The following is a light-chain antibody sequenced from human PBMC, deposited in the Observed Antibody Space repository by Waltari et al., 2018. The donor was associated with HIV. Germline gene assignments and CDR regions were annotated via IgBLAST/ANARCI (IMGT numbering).Light chain of an antibody. CDR3: QQYYSAPPT. Sequence: DIVMTQSPDSLAVSLGERATTNCKSSQSVLYSSNNKNYLAWYQQKPGQPPTLLIYWASSRESWVPDRFSGGGSGTDFTLTISSLQAEDVAVYYCQQYYSAPPTFGGGTKVEI. CDR1: QSVLYSSNNKNY. V-gene: IGKV4-1*01. CDR2: WAS. J-gene: IGKJ4*01.